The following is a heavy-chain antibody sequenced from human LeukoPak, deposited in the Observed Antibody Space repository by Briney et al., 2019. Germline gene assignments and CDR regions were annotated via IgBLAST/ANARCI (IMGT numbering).Heavy chain of an antibody. CDR3: ARGQYYYDSSGHFDY. J-gene: IGHJ4*02. CDR1: GYTFTSYG. Sequence: GASVKVSCKASGYTFTSYGISWVRQAPGQGLEWMGWISAYNGNTNYAQKLQGRVTMTTDTSTSTAYMELSSLRSEDTAVYYCARGQYYYDSSGHFDYWGQGTLVTVSS. V-gene: IGHV1-18*01. CDR2: ISAYNGNT. D-gene: IGHD3-22*01.